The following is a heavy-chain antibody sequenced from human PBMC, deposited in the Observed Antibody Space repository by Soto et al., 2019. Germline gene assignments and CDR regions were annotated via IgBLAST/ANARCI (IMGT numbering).Heavy chain of an antibody. D-gene: IGHD2-21*02. Sequence: QVQLVQSGAEVKKPGASGKVSWKASGYTFTSYAMHWVRQAPGQRLEWMGWINAGNGNTKYSQKFQGRVTITRDTSASTAYMELSSLRSEDTAVYYCARSIVVVTALDYWGQGTLVTVSS. CDR1: GYTFTSYA. J-gene: IGHJ4*02. CDR2: INAGNGNT. V-gene: IGHV1-3*01. CDR3: ARSIVVVTALDY.